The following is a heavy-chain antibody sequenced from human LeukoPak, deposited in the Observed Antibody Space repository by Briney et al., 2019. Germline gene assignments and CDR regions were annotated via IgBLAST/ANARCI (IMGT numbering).Heavy chain of an antibody. D-gene: IGHD2-2*01. V-gene: IGHV1-2*02. Sequence: ASVKVSCKTSGYTFTGHYVHWVRQAPGQGLEWMGWIAPDSGGTNYAQQFQDRVTMTRDTSLSIAYMKVSRLRSDDTAVYYCARDRSTRGNWLDTWGQGTLVTVSS. CDR2: IAPDSGGT. J-gene: IGHJ5*02. CDR3: ARDRSTRGNWLDT. CDR1: GYTFTGHY.